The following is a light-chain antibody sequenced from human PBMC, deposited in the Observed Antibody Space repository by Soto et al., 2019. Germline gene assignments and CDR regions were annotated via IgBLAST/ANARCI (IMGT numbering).Light chain of an antibody. CDR3: QSYDSSLSAYV. J-gene: IGLJ3*02. CDR1: SSNIGAPFD. CDR2: ANS. Sequence: QSVLTQPPSVSGAPGQRVTISCTGSSSNIGAPFDVHWYQQHPGTTPKLLIHANSNRPSGVPDRFSGSRSGTSASLAITGLQAEDEADYYCQSYDSSLSAYVFGGGTKLTVL. V-gene: IGLV1-40*01.